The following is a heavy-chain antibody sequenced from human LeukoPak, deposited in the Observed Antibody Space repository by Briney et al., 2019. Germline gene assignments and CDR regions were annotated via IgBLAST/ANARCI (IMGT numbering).Heavy chain of an antibody. V-gene: IGHV3-23*01. CDR2: IFPSGGEI. J-gene: IGHJ4*02. CDR1: GFTFSSYG. D-gene: IGHD2-8*02. Sequence: PGGSLRLSCAASGFTFSSYGMSWGRQAPGKGLEWVSSIFPSGGEIHYADSVRGRFTISRGNSKSTLSLQMNSLRAEDTAIYYCATYRQVLLPFESWGQGTLVTVSS. CDR3: ATYRQVLLPFES.